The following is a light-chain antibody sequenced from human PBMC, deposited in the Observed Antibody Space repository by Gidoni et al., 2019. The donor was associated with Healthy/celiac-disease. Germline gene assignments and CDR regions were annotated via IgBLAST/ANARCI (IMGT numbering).Light chain of an antibody. CDR2: AAS. Sequence: DIQMTQSPSSLSASVGDRVTITCRARQSISSYLNWYQQKPGKAPKLLIYAASSLQSGVPSRFSCSGSGTDFTLTISSLPPEDFATYYCQQSYSTVITCGQGTRLEIK. CDR3: QQSYSTVIT. V-gene: IGKV1-39*01. CDR1: QSISSY. J-gene: IGKJ5*01.